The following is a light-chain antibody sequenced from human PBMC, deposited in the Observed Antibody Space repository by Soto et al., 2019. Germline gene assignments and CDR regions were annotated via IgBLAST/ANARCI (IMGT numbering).Light chain of an antibody. CDR1: SSNIVAGYD. Sequence: QSVLTQPPSVSGAPGQRVTISCTGSSSNIVAGYDVHWYQQLPGTAPKLLIYGNSNRPSGVPDRFSGSKSGTSASLAITGLQAEDEADYYCQSYDSSHWVFGGGTKLTVL. CDR2: GNS. CDR3: QSYDSSHWV. J-gene: IGLJ3*02. V-gene: IGLV1-40*01.